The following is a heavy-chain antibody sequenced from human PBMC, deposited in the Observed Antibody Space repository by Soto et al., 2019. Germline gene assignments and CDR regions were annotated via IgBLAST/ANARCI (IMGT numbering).Heavy chain of an antibody. CDR2: ISGSGGST. V-gene: IGHV3-23*01. D-gene: IGHD3-3*01. CDR1: GFTFSSYA. J-gene: IGHJ6*02. CDR3: AKDPPIIFWSGYRGGMDV. Sequence: EVQLLESGGGLVQPWGSLRLSCAASGFTFSSYAMSLVRQAPGKGLEGVSAISGSGGSTYYADSVKGRFTISRYNSQNTLYLQMKSLRAEDPAVYYCAKDPPIIFWSGYRGGMDVWGQGTTVTVSS.